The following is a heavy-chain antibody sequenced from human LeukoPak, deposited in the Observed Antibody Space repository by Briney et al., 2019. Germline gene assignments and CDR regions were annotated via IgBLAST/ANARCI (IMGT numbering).Heavy chain of an antibody. Sequence: GGSLRLSCAASGFTFSSYAMSWVRQAPGKGREWVSGISGSGGNTYYADSVKGRFTISRDNSKNTLYLQMNSLRAEDTAVYYCAKDGYYYDSSGYYGQTFDYWGQGTLVSVSS. CDR3: AKDGYYYDSSGYYGQTFDY. V-gene: IGHV3-23*01. D-gene: IGHD3-22*01. J-gene: IGHJ4*02. CDR2: ISGSGGNT. CDR1: GFTFSSYA.